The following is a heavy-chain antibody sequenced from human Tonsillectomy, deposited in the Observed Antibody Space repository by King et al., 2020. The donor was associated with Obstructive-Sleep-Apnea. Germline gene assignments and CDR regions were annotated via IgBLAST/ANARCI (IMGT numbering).Heavy chain of an antibody. CDR1: GFTFSNAW. V-gene: IGHV3-15*01. J-gene: IGHJ4*02. D-gene: IGHD1-26*01. CDR3: TVSYSGSYTFDY. CDR2: IKSKTDGGTT. Sequence: VQLVESGGGLVKPGGSLRLSCAASGFTFSNAWMSWVRQAPGKGLEWVGRIKSKTDGGTTDYAAPVKGRFTISRDDSKNTLYLQMNSLKTEDTAVYYCTVSYSGSYTFDYWGQGTLVTVSS.